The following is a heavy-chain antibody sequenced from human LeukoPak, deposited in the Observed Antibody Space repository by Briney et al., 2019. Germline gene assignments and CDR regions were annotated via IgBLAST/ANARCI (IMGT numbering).Heavy chain of an antibody. V-gene: IGHV3-21*01. J-gene: IGHJ4*02. CDR1: GFTFSSYT. Sequence: GGSLRLSCAASGFTFSSYTMSWVRQAPGKGLEWVSSISSGSSYIYYADSVKGRFTISRDNAKNSLYLQVNSLRTEDTAVYYCARAGAYCSSTSCYGPAYYWGQGTLVTVSS. D-gene: IGHD2-2*01. CDR3: ARAGAYCSSTSCYGPAYY. CDR2: ISSGSSYI.